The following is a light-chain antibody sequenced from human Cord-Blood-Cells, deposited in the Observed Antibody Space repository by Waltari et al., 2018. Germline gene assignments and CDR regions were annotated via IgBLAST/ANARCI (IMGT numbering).Light chain of an antibody. CDR2: EVS. V-gene: IGLV2-23*02. Sequence: QSALTQPASVSGSPGQSITISCPGTSSDVGSYNLVSWYQQHPGKAPKLMIYEVSKLPSGVSNRFSGSKSGNTAALTISGLQAEDEADYYCCSYAGSYVFGTGTKVTVL. CDR3: CSYAGSYV. J-gene: IGLJ1*01. CDR1: SSDVGSYNL.